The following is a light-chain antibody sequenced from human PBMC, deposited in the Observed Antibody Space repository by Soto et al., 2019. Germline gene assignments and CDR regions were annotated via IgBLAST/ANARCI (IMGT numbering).Light chain of an antibody. CDR1: SSDVGGSDF. CDR2: GVT. Sequence: QSVLTQPASVSGSPGQSITISCTGTSSDVGGSDFVSWYQQYPDTAPQIIIYGVTTRPSGVSDRFSGSKSGNTASLTVSGLQPEDEAHYYCSSYTNTNTVVFGGGTKLTVL. J-gene: IGLJ2*01. CDR3: SSYTNTNTVV. V-gene: IGLV2-14*01.